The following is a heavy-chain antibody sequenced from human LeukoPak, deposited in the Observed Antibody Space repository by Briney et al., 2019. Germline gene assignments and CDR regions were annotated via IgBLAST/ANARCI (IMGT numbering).Heavy chain of an antibody. CDR2: IYYSGAT. CDR3: ARIRGWEGSRYYYYYYMDV. CDR1: GGSISSGDYY. V-gene: IGHV4-31*03. J-gene: IGHJ6*03. Sequence: SQTLSLTCTVSGGSISSGDYYWSWIRQHPGKGLEWIAYIYYSGATYYNPSLQSRLTISVDTSNNQFSLELTSVTAADTAVYYCARIRGWEGSRYYYYYYMDVWGKGTTVTVSS. D-gene: IGHD1-26*01.